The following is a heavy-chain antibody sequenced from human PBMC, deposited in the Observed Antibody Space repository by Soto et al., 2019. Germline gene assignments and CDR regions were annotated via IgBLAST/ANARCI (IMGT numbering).Heavy chain of an antibody. V-gene: IGHV3-23*01. CDR2: VSGGGGST. CDR3: AKTESFNGYYNAFDS. J-gene: IGHJ4*02. D-gene: IGHD3-9*01. Sequence: GGSLRLSCAASGFSFAGYAVAWVRQAPGKGLEWVSTVSGGGGSTYYADSVKGRFTISRDNSGNTVYLQMNSLNAGDTALYYCAKTESFNGYYNAFDSWGQGTRVTVS. CDR1: GFSFAGYA.